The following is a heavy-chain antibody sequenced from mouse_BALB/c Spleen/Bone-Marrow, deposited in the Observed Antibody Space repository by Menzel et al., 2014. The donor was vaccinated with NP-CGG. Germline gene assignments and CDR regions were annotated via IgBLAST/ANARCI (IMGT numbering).Heavy chain of an antibody. J-gene: IGHJ2*01. CDR1: GYSFTGYT. CDR2: INPYNGGT. D-gene: IGHD1-2*01. Sequence: EVKLLESGPELVKPGASMKISCKASGYSFTGYTMNWVKQSHGKNLEWIGLINPYNGGTSYNQKFKGKATLTVDKSSSTAYMELLSLTSEDSAVYYCARGAYYGSYFDYWGHGTTLTVSS. V-gene: IGHV1-18*01. CDR3: ARGAYYGSYFDY.